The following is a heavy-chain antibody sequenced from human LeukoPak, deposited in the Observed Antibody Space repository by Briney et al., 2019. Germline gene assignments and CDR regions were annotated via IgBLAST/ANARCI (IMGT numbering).Heavy chain of an antibody. Sequence: PGGSLRLSCAASGFTFGSYEMNWVRHSTGKGLEWVSAIRPSGNNTFYTDSVKGRFTVSRDNSKNTLYLQMNSLRAEDTAVYYCAKDAGYYDSSGKSAGFDYWGQGTLVTVSS. CDR1: GFTFGSYE. D-gene: IGHD3-22*01. J-gene: IGHJ4*02. CDR3: AKDAGYYDSSGKSAGFDY. V-gene: IGHV3-23*01. CDR2: IRPSGNNT.